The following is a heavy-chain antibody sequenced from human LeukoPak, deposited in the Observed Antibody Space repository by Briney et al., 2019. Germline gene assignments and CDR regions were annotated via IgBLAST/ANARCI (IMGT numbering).Heavy chain of an antibody. CDR1: SVSISSDGCY. V-gene: IGHV4-31*03. Sequence: PSETLSLTRTVPSVSISSDGCYWNWIRQHPGKGLEWIGYIYYSGSTYYNPSLKSRVTISVDTSKNQFSLKLSSVTAADTTVYYCARVGGSLDYWGQGTLVTVSS. CDR3: ARVGGSLDY. J-gene: IGHJ4*02. CDR2: IYYSGST. D-gene: IGHD1-26*01.